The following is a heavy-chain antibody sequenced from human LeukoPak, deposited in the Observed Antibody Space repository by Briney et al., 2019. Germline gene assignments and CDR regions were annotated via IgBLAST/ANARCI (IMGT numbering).Heavy chain of an antibody. CDR1: GGSFSGYY. CDR2: INHSGST. Sequence: SETLSLTCAVYGGSFSGYYWSWIRQPPGKGLEWIGEINHSGSTNYNPSLKSRVTISVDTSKNQFSLKLSSVTAADTAVCYCARGSRRHYYGSGSSFDYWGQGTLVTVSS. CDR3: ARGSRRHYYGSGSSFDY. D-gene: IGHD3-10*01. J-gene: IGHJ4*02. V-gene: IGHV4-34*01.